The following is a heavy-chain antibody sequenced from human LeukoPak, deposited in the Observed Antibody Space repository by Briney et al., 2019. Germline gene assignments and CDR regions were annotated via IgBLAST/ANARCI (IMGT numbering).Heavy chain of an antibody. CDR2: IYYSGST. V-gene: IGHV4-59*01. CDR3: ARSRIAAAGNGIDYYYYMDV. CDR1: GGSISSYY. D-gene: IGHD6-13*01. Sequence: SETLSRTCTVSGGSISSYYWSWIRQPPGKGLEWIGYIYYSGSTNYNPSLKSRVTISVDTSKNQFSLKLSSVTAADTAVYYCARSRIAAAGNGIDYYYYMDVWGKGTTVTISS. J-gene: IGHJ6*03.